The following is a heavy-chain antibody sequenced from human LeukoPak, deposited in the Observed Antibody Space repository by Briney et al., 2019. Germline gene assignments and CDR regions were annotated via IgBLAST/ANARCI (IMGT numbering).Heavy chain of an antibody. CDR3: AKLSIAAAGTGGYY. Sequence: GGSLRLSCAASGFTFSSYGMSWVRQAPGKGLEWVSAISGSGGSTYYADSVKGRFTISRDNSKNTLYLQMNSLRAEDTAVYYCAKLSIAAAGTGGYYWGQGTLVTVSS. CDR1: GFTFSSYG. J-gene: IGHJ4*02. V-gene: IGHV3-23*01. D-gene: IGHD6-13*01. CDR2: ISGSGGST.